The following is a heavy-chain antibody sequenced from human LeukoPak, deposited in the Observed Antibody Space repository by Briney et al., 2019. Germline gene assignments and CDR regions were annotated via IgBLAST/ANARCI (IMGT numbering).Heavy chain of an antibody. V-gene: IGHV3-21*01. CDR1: GCTFSSYI. Sequence: GGALTLSCAASGCTFSSYIMNWVRQAPGRGLEWVASISSSSRYIYYTPSVKGRFNTSRENAKNSLYLQMNSLRAEATAVYYCARTWFDPWGQATLVTVSS. J-gene: IGHJ5*02. CDR3: ARTWFDP. CDR2: ISSSSRYI.